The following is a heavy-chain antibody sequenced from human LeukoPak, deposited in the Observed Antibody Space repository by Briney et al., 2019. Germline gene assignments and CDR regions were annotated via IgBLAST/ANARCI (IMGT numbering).Heavy chain of an antibody. CDR3: AKESSYYYASGSLGY. Sequence: PGGSLRLSCAASGFTFDDFAMHWVRQAPGKGLEWVSLISGDGGNTYYADSVKGRFTISRDNSKESLYLQMNSLRTEDTAFYYCAKESSYYYASGSLGYWGQGTLVTVSS. CDR2: ISGDGGNT. CDR1: GFTFDDFA. J-gene: IGHJ4*02. D-gene: IGHD3-10*01. V-gene: IGHV3-43*02.